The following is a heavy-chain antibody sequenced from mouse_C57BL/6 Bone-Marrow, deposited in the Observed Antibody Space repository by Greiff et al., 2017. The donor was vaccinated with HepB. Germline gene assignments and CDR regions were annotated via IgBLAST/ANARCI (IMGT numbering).Heavy chain of an antibody. CDR1: GFNIKADY. CDR2: IDPENGDT. Sequence: VQLQQSGAELVRPGASVKLSCTASGFNIKADYMHWVKQRPEQGLEWIGWIDPENGDTEYASKFQGKATITADTSSNTAYLQLSSLTSEDTAVYYCTKLLWEMDYWGQGTSVTVSS. J-gene: IGHJ4*01. CDR3: TKLLWEMDY. D-gene: IGHD2-1*01. V-gene: IGHV14-4*01.